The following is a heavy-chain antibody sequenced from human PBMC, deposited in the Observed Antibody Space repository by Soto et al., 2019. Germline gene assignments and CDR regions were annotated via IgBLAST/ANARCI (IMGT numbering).Heavy chain of an antibody. Sequence: QLQLQESGPGLTKPSETLSLTCTVSGGSISSSSSYWGWIRQPPGKGLEWVGSIYYLGNTYYNPSLGGRVSISVDPSKNQFSLKLNSVTAADTAVFYCAGLFLYVSSGYHLNYLCQGTLVTVSS. CDR3: AGLFLYVSSGYHLNY. CDR2: IYYLGNT. CDR1: GGSISSSSSY. V-gene: IGHV4-39*01. D-gene: IGHD3-22*01. J-gene: IGHJ4*02.